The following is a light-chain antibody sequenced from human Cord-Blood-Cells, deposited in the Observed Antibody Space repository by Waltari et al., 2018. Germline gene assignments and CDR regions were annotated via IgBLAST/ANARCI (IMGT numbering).Light chain of an antibody. CDR2: DVS. Sequence: QSALTQPRSVSGSPGQSVTIPCTGTSRVVGGYNYVSWYQQHPGKAPKLMIYDVSKRPSGVPDRFSGSKSGNTASLTISGLQAEDEADYYCCSYAGSYVVFGGGTKLTVL. V-gene: IGLV2-11*01. J-gene: IGLJ2*01. CDR1: SRVVGGYNY. CDR3: CSYAGSYVV.